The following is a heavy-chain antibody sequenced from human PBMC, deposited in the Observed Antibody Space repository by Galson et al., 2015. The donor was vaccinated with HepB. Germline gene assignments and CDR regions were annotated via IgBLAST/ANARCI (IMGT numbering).Heavy chain of an antibody. Sequence: SLRLSCAASGFTFSSYSMNWVRQAPGKGLEWVSSISSSSSYIYYADSVKGRFTISRDNAKNSLYLQMNSLRAEDTAVYYCASIYDSSGYYWVGAFDIWGQGTMVTVSS. CDR3: ASIYDSSGYYWVGAFDI. D-gene: IGHD3-22*01. V-gene: IGHV3-21*01. J-gene: IGHJ3*02. CDR2: ISSSSSYI. CDR1: GFTFSSYS.